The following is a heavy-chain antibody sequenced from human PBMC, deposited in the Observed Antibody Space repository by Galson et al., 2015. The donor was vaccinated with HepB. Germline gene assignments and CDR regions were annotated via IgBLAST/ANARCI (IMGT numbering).Heavy chain of an antibody. Sequence: SVKVSCKVSGYTLTELSMHWVRQAPGKGLEWMGGFDPEDGETIYAQKFQGRVTMTRDTSISTAYMELSSLRSEDTAVYYCARDARLTGTFNLDYWGQGTLVTVSS. CDR1: GYTLTELS. CDR2: FDPEDGET. J-gene: IGHJ4*02. D-gene: IGHD2-8*02. V-gene: IGHV1-24*01. CDR3: ARDARLTGTFNLDY.